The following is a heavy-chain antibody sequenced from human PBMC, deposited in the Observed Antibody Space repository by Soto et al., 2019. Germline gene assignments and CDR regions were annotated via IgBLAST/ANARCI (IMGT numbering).Heavy chain of an antibody. V-gene: IGHV4-30-4*02. D-gene: IGHD3-22*01. CDR2: VFYSGAT. CDR1: GGPIKTGDYY. CDR3: ATGTVGYDSSGYYYFDY. J-gene: IGHJ4*02. Sequence: PSETLSLTCNVSGGPIKTGDYYWNWIRQPPGKGLEWIGYVFYSGATNYSPSLKSRAAISMDTSKSQFSLKLSSVTAADTAVYYCATGTVGYDSSGYYYFDYWGQGTLVTVSS.